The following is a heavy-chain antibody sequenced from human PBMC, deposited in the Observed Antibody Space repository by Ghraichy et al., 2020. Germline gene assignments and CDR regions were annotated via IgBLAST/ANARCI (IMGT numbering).Heavy chain of an antibody. J-gene: IGHJ6*02. CDR3: AKETASAWLPSYYYGMDV. V-gene: IGHV3-30*18. CDR2: ISYDGSNK. CDR1: GFNFRGYG. Sequence: GGSLRLSCAASGFNFRGYGIHWVRQAPGKGLEWVALISYDGSNKYYADSVKGRFTISRDNSKNTLFLQMNSLRPEDTAVYYCAKETASAWLPSYYYGMDVWGQGTTVTVSS. D-gene: IGHD6-19*01.